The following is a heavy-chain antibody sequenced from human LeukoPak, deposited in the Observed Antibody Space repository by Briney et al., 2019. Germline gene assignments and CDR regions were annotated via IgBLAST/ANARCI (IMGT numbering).Heavy chain of an antibody. CDR2: ITAYNGNT. Sequence: ASVKVSCKTSGYSFTTYGTNWVRQAPGQGLEWMGWITAYNGNTNYAHKFQGRFTMTTDTYTRTVYMELRGLKSDDTAVYYCARGVSNRWADFWGQGTLVTVSS. V-gene: IGHV1-18*01. CDR1: GYSFTTYG. CDR3: ARGVSNRWADF. J-gene: IGHJ4*02. D-gene: IGHD2/OR15-2a*01.